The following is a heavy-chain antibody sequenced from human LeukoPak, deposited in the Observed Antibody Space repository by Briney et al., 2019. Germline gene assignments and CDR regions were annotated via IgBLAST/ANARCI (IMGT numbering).Heavy chain of an antibody. CDR1: GITVSSNY. CDR2: IYSGGTI. Sequence: PGGSLRLSCAASGITVSSNYMSWVRQAPGKGLEWVSVIYSGGTIYYADSVKGRFTISRDISKNTLYLRMNSLRAEDTAVYYCARERGRATVFFDYWGQGTLVTVSS. V-gene: IGHV3-53*01. D-gene: IGHD1-26*01. CDR3: ARERGRATVFFDY. J-gene: IGHJ4*02.